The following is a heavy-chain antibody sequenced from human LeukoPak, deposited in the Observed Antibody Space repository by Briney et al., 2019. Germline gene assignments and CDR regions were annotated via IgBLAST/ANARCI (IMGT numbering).Heavy chain of an antibody. J-gene: IGHJ1*01. CDR1: GVSISSYY. D-gene: IGHD3-10*01. Sequence: PSETLSLTCTVSGVSISSYYWNWIRQPPGKGLEWIGYIYYSGSTNYNPSFKSRVTISVDTSKNQFSLKLSSVTAADTAIYYCARYYGSGSYPAEYFQHWGQGTLVTVSS. CDR3: ARYYGSGSYPAEYFQH. V-gene: IGHV4-59*01. CDR2: IYYSGST.